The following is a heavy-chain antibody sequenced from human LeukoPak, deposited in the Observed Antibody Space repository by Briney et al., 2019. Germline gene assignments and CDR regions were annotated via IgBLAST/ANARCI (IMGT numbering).Heavy chain of an antibody. V-gene: IGHV3-15*01. CDR1: GFTFSNYA. J-gene: IGHJ4*02. D-gene: IGHD5-18*01. CDR2: IKSKTDGGTT. CDR3: TTGGTWIQLWLGFDY. Sequence: PGGSLRLSCTASGFTFSNYAMSWVRQVPGKGLEWVGRIKSKTDGGTTDYAAPVKGRFTISRDDSKNTLYLQMNSLKTEDTAVYYCTTGGTWIQLWLGFDYWGQGTLVTVSS.